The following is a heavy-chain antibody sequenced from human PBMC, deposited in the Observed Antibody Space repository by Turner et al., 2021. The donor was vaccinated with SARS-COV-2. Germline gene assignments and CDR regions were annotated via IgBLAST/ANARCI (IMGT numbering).Heavy chain of an antibody. D-gene: IGHD2-21*02. J-gene: IGHJ1*01. Sequence: QLQLQESGPGLVKPSETLSHTCTVSDGSISSNIYYWSWIRQSPGKGLEWIGSIYYSGDTFYNPSLKSRVTISMDTSKNQFSLKLRSVTAADTAVYYCARDGGDPPRYFQHWGQGTLVTVSS. V-gene: IGHV4-39*02. CDR3: ARDGGDPPRYFQH. CDR2: IYYSGDT. CDR1: DGSISSNIYY.